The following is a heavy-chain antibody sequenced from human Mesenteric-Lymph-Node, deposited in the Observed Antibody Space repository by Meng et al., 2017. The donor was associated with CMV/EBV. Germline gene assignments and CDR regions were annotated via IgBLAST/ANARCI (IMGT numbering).Heavy chain of an antibody. CDR2: IWYDGSNK. Sequence: GESLKISCAASGFTFSSYGMHWVRQAPGKGLEWVAVIWYDGSNKYYADSVKGRFTISRDNAKNSLYLQMNSLRAEDTAVYYCARTYPKGLYGMDVWGQGTTVTVSS. CDR3: ARTYPKGLYGMDV. D-gene: IGHD3/OR15-3a*01. V-gene: IGHV3-33*03. J-gene: IGHJ6*02. CDR1: GFTFSSYG.